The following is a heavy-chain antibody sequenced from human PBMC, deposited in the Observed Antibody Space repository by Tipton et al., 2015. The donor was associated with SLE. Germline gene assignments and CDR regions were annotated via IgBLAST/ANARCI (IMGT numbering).Heavy chain of an antibody. CDR2: IDYRGST. J-gene: IGHJ4*02. CDR1: GGSISSGGYY. Sequence: TLSLTCSISGGSISSGGYYWSWIRQKTGKGLEWIGNIDYRGSTRYHPSLKSRVTISRDTSGNHFSLNLNSVTAADTAVYYCARGLFPWELFYWGQGTLVTVSS. D-gene: IGHD1-26*01. V-gene: IGHV4-31*03. CDR3: ARGLFPWELFY.